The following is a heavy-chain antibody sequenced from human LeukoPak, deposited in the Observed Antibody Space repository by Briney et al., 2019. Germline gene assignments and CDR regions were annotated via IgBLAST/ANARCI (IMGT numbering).Heavy chain of an antibody. CDR3: ARVNINNWHSCDY. D-gene: IGHD1-1*01. Sequence: SGTLSLTCAVSGGSISSNNWWGWVRQPPGKGLEWIGEIYHSGSPNYNPSLKSRVTISIDKSRNHFSLNLSSVTAADTAVYYCARVNINNWHSCDYWGQGTLVTVSS. J-gene: IGHJ4*02. CDR2: IYHSGSP. CDR1: GGSISSNNW. V-gene: IGHV4-4*02.